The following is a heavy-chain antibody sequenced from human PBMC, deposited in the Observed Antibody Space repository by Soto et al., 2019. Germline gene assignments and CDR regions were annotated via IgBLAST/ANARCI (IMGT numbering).Heavy chain of an antibody. J-gene: IGHJ6*02. CDR3: ARDFKGSYYYYGMDV. V-gene: IGHV4-30-4*01. Sequence: PSETLSLTCTVSGGSISSGDYYWSWIRQPPGKGLEWIGYIYYSGSTYYNPSLKSRVTISVDTSKNQFSLKLSSVTAADTAVYYCARDFKGSYYYYGMDVWGQGTTVTVSS. CDR1: GGSISSGDYY. CDR2: IYYSGST.